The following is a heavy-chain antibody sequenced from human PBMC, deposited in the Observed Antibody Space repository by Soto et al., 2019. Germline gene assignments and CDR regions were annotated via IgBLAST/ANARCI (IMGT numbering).Heavy chain of an antibody. CDR1: GGTFSSYA. J-gene: IGHJ6*02. CDR3: ARGGSFWSGYYGFEGMDV. Sequence: SVKVSCKASGGTFSSYAISWVRQAPGQGLEWMGGIIPIFGTANYAQKFQGRVTITADESTSTAYMELSSLRSEDTAVYYCARGGSFWSGYYGFEGMDVWGQGTKVTVSS. D-gene: IGHD3-3*01. CDR2: IIPIFGTA. V-gene: IGHV1-69*13.